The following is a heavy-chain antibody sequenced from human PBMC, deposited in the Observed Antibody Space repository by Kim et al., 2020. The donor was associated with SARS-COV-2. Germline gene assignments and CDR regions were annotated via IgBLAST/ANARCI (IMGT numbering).Heavy chain of an antibody. Sequence: GGSLRLSCETSGFTFSGCGVNWVRQAPGKGLEWVATILSTGTYIFYADSVKGRFTISRDDAKNSLYLQLNSLRVEDTAVYYCAKDGASRGWYKGNFDSWGPGTLVTVSS. J-gene: IGHJ4*02. CDR1: GFTFSGCG. V-gene: IGHV3-21*01. CDR2: ILSTGTYI. CDR3: AKDGASRGWYKGNFDS. D-gene: IGHD6-19*01.